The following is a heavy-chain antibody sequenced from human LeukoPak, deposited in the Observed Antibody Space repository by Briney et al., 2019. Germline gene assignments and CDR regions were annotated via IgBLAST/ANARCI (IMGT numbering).Heavy chain of an antibody. CDR1: GGTFSSYA. J-gene: IGHJ4*02. D-gene: IGHD5-12*01. Sequence: SVKVSCKASGGTFSSYAISWVRQAPRQGLEWMGRIIPILGIANYAQKFQGTVTITADKSTSTAYMELSSLRSEDTAVYYCARDHGLYSGYDSGDFDYWGQGTLVTVSS. V-gene: IGHV1-69*04. CDR2: IIPILGIA. CDR3: ARDHGLYSGYDSGDFDY.